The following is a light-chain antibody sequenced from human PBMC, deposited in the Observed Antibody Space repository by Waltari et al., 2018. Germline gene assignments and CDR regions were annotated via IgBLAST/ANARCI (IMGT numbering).Light chain of an antibody. CDR3: QSFDTSLSDGVV. J-gene: IGLJ2*01. Sequence: QSTLTQPPSVSGAPGQRVTIPCTGSSPKTGADHEDHGYQDFPGRGPKLLIYGNNHRPSGVPDRVSGSKAGTSASLTITGLQAEDEADYYCQSFDTSLSDGVVFGGGTKV. CDR2: GNN. CDR1: SPKTGADHE. V-gene: IGLV1-40*02.